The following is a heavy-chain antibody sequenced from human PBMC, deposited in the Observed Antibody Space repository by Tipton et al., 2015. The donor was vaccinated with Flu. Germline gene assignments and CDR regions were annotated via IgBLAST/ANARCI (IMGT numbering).Heavy chain of an antibody. V-gene: IGHV1-46*01. Sequence: QLVQSGAEVKKPGASVKVSCKASGYTFTSYYMHWVRQAPGQGLEWMGIINPSGGSTSYAQKFQGRVTMTRDTSTSTVYMELSSLGSEDTAVYYCARSRGSGWFDYWGQGTLVTVSS. CDR2: INPSGGST. D-gene: IGHD6-19*01. CDR3: ARSRGSGWFDY. J-gene: IGHJ5*01. CDR1: GYTFTSYY.